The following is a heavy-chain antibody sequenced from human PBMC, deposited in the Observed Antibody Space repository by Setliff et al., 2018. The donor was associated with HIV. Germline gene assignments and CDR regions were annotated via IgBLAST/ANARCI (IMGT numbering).Heavy chain of an antibody. D-gene: IGHD3-3*01. CDR1: DGYISDGDYY. CDR2: SYYSGSA. Sequence: SETLSLTCTVSDGYISDGDYYWTWIRQPPGKGLEWIGHSYYSGSAHYNASLKSRVTMSVDMSNNQFSLKLSSVTAADTAVYYCAREEDYNFWSGYDWFDPWGQGTLVTVSS. J-gene: IGHJ5*02. CDR3: AREEDYNFWSGYDWFDP. V-gene: IGHV4-31*03.